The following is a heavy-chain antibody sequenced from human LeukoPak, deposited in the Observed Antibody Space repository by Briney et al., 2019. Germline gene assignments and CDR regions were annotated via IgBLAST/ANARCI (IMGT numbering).Heavy chain of an antibody. D-gene: IGHD2-2*01. CDR3: ASLYCSRSSCFFDD. CDR1: GVSVSRTSYY. Sequence: SETLSPTCSVSGVSVSRTSYYWSWIRQPPGKGLEWIGYISYSRSTNYNPSLKSRVTISVDTSKNQFSLKLTSVTAADTAMYYCASLYCSRSSCFFDDWGQGTLVTVSS. CDR2: ISYSRST. J-gene: IGHJ4*02. V-gene: IGHV4-61*01.